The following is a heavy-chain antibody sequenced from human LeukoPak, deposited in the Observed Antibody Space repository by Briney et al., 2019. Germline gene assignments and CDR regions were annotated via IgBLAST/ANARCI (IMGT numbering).Heavy chain of an antibody. CDR3: ARPGCGGNCYYRMDV. V-gene: IGHV3-23*01. J-gene: IGHJ6*01. CDR1: GFTFSSHA. D-gene: IGHD2-21*01. CDR2: VRDSGSTT. Sequence: PGGSLRLSCAASGFTFSSHAMTWVRQAPGKGLEWVSAVRDSGSTTFYADSVKGRFAISRDNSRNTLFLQMNSLRADDTAVYYCARPGCGGNCYYRMDVWGKGPRSPSPQ.